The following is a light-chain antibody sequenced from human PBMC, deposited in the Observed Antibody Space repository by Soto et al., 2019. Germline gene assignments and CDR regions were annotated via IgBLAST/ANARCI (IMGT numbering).Light chain of an antibody. J-gene: IGKJ4*01. CDR1: QSISNRY. Sequence: EIVLTQSPGSLSLSPGERVTLSCRASQSISNRYLAWYQHRPGQAPRLLIYGTSSRASGVPDRFSASGAGTDFILTISRLEPEDCAIYYCQQYCSSITFGGGTKVDIK. CDR3: QQYCSSIT. V-gene: IGKV3-20*01. CDR2: GTS.